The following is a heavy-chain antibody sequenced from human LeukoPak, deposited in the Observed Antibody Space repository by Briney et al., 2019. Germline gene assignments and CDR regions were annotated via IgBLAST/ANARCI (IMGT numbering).Heavy chain of an antibody. J-gene: IGHJ5*02. Sequence: SETLSLTCAVYGGYFSGYYWSWIRQPPGKGLEWIGEVNHSGSTNYNQSLKSRVTISVDTSKNQFSLKLSSVTAADTAVYYCARGGFNWFDPWGQGTLVTVSS. V-gene: IGHV4-34*01. CDR3: ARGGFNWFDP. CDR2: VNHSGST. CDR1: GGYFSGYY.